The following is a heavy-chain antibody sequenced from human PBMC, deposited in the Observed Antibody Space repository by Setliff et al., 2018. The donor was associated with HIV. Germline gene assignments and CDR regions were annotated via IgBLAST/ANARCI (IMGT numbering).Heavy chain of an antibody. J-gene: IGHJ2*01. CDR2: ISHSGNT. Sequence: PSETLSLTCAVFGESFSNYHWNWFRQPPGGGLEWIGEISHSGNTDYNSSLKSRVTISVDTSKKQFSLEMRSLTAADTAIYYCARDQRLPGVQPPYWYSDLWGRGTLVTVSS. CDR1: GESFSNYH. V-gene: IGHV4-34*01. CDR3: ARDQRLPGVQPPYWYSDL. D-gene: IGHD2-2*01.